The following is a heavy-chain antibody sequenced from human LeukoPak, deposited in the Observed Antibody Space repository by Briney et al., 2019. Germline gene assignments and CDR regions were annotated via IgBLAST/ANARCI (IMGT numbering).Heavy chain of an antibody. CDR2: INPNSGGT. CDR1: GYTFTSYG. CDR3: ARENWNYPNPSSSSYYYGMDV. Sequence: ASVKVSCKASGYTFTSYGISWVRQAPGQGLEWMGWINPNSGGTNYAQKFQGRVTMTRDTSISTAYMELSRLRSDDTAVYYCARENWNYPNPSSSSYYYGMDVWGQGTTVTVSS. J-gene: IGHJ6*02. D-gene: IGHD1-7*01. V-gene: IGHV1-2*02.